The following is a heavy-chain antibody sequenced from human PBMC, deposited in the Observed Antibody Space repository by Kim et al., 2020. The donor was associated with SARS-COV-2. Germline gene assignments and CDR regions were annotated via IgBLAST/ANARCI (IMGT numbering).Heavy chain of an antibody. Sequence: LKSRVTISVDTSKNQFSLKRSSVTAADTAVYYCATCTVTTLYYYYYYGMDVWGQGTTVTVSS. D-gene: IGHD4-17*01. J-gene: IGHJ6*02. V-gene: IGHV4-39*07. CDR3: ATCTVTTLYYYYYYGMDV.